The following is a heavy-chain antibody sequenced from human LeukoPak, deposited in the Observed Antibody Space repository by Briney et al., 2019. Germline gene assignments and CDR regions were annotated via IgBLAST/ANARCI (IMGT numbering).Heavy chain of an antibody. D-gene: IGHD2-15*01. J-gene: IGHJ4*02. CDR1: GGSIGSYY. CDR2: IYDSGNT. Sequence: SETLSLTCTVSGGSIGSYYWSWIRQPPGKGLEWIGYIYDSGNTNYNPSLKSRVTISVDTSKNQFSLKLSSVTAADTAVYYCATRGTGVAATFDSWGQGALVTVSS. CDR3: ATRGTGVAATFDS. V-gene: IGHV4-59*01.